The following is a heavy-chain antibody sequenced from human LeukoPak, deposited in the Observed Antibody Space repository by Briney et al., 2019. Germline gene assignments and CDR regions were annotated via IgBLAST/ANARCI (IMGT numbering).Heavy chain of an antibody. Sequence: ASVKVSCKASGYTFTGYAMNWVRQAPGQGLEWMGWINTNTGNPTYAQGFTGRFVFSLDTSVSTAYLQISSLKAEDTAVYYCARSSGYYYRLYYYYMDVWGKGTTVTVSS. J-gene: IGHJ6*03. CDR2: INTNTGNP. CDR1: GYTFTGYA. CDR3: ARSSGYYYRLYYYYMDV. D-gene: IGHD3-22*01. V-gene: IGHV7-4-1*02.